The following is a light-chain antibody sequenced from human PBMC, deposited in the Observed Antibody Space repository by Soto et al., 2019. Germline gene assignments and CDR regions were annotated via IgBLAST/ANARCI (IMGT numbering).Light chain of an antibody. CDR2: GNS. Sequence: QSVLTQPPSVSGAPGQRVTISCTGSSSNIGAGYDVHWYQQLPGTAPKLLISGNSNRPSGVPDRFSGSKSGTSASLAITGLQAEDEADYYCQSYDSSLSAHVVFGGGTKLTVI. CDR3: QSYDSSLSAHVV. CDR1: SSNIGAGYD. V-gene: IGLV1-40*01. J-gene: IGLJ2*01.